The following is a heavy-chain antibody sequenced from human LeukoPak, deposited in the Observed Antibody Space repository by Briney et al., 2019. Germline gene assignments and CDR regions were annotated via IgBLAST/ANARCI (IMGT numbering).Heavy chain of an antibody. J-gene: IGHJ6*03. CDR1: GFSFSEYS. CDR2: ITSRSAFT. V-gene: IGHV3-48*01. D-gene: IGHD2-2*01. CDR3: ARGPAISYYSMDV. Sequence: GGSLRLSCVGSGFSFSEYSMNWVRQSPGKGLEWISYITSRSAFTYFAGSVKGRFTISRDNSKNTVFLQMNSLRAEDMTLYYCARGPAISYYSMDVWGKGTTVTVSS.